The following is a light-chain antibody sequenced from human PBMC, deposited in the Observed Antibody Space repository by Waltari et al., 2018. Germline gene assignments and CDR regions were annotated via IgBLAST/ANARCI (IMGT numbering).Light chain of an antibody. CDR3: QQYSSSPELS. CDR1: RRGVSSD. Sequence: TPSRRACRRGVSSDWSQYMQQACPTPSLLIYEASSSDTVIPDRFSGSGSGTEVTLTSHWLEPEDFAVYYGQQYSSSPELSFGGGTKVEIK. J-gene: IGKJ4*01. V-gene: IGKV3D-20*01. CDR2: EAS.